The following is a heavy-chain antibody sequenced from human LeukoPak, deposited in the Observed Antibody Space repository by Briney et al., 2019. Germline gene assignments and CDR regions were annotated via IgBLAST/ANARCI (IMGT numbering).Heavy chain of an antibody. CDR1: AGSFNNSPYY. Sequence: SETLSLTCTVSAGSFNNSPYYWGWVRQPPGKGLEWIGSIHYSGNTYYNPSLKSRVTISVDTSRNQFSLKLSSVSAADRGIYYCAKHEGSYLDKSGYTFEYWGQGTLVTVSS. V-gene: IGHV4-39*01. D-gene: IGHD3-22*01. CDR2: IHYSGNT. J-gene: IGHJ4*02. CDR3: AKHEGSYLDKSGYTFEY.